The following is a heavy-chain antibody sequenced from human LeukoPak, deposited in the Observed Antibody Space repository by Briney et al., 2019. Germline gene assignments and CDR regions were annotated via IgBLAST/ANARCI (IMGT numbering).Heavy chain of an antibody. CDR3: ARPEPDCSSTSCYMDV. J-gene: IGHJ6*02. CDR2: INPNSGGT. D-gene: IGHD2-2*01. V-gene: IGHV1-2*02. Sequence: GASVKVSCKASGYTFTGYYMHWVRQAPGQGLEWTGWINPNSGGTNYAQKFQGRVTMTRDTSISTAYMELSRLRSDDTAVYYCARPEPDCSSTSCYMDVWGQGTTVTVSS. CDR1: GYTFTGYY.